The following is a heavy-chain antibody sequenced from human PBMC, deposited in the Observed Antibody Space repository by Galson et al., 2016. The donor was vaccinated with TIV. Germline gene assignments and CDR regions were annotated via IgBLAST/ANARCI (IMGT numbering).Heavy chain of an antibody. CDR1: GYTFTSYY. J-gene: IGHJ4*02. D-gene: IGHD7-27*01. CDR3: GRERTNWGNFDY. CDR2: INPSGGDA. V-gene: IGHV1-46*03. Sequence: SVKVSCKGPGYTFTSYYIHWVRQAPGQGLEWMGRINPSGGDATYAQKFQGRVILTRETSTSTIYMDLSRLTSDDTAVYLCGRERTNWGNFDYWGQGTLVTVSS.